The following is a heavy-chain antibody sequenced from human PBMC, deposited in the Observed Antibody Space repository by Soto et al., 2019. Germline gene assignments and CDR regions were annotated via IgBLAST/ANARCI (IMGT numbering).Heavy chain of an antibody. CDR1: GGSLSNYY. Sequence: SETLSLTCTVSGGSLSNYYWTWIRQPPGKGLEWIGYVYYSGSTDYNPSLRSRVTISIDTAKNQFSLKVSSVTAADTAVYYCARDRRGNGSGSYYVDRYYYGVDAWGQGATVTVSS. CDR3: ARDRRGNGSGSYYVDRYYYGVDA. V-gene: IGHV4-59*01. J-gene: IGHJ6*02. CDR2: VYYSGST. D-gene: IGHD3-10*01.